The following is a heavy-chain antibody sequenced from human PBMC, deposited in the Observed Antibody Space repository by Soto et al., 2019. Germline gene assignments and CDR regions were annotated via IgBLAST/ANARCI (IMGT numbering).Heavy chain of an antibody. Sequence: GASVKVSCKASGYTFTSYGISWVRQAPGQGLEWMGWISAYNGNTNYAQKLQGRVTMTTDTSTSTAYMELRSLRSDDTAVYYCARDRYDFWSGLTMNWFDPWGQGTLVTVSS. CDR3: ARDRYDFWSGLTMNWFDP. J-gene: IGHJ5*02. CDR2: ISAYNGNT. CDR1: GYTFTSYG. V-gene: IGHV1-18*01. D-gene: IGHD3-3*01.